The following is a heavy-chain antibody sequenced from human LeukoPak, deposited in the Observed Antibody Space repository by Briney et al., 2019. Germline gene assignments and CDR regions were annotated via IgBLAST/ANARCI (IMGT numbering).Heavy chain of an antibody. V-gene: IGHV1-46*01. CDR1: GYTFTSYG. CDR2: INPSGGST. D-gene: IGHD4-23*01. CDR3: ARDIYGGNSVSPWVY. Sequence: ASVKVSCKASGYTFTSYGISWVRQAPGQGLEWMGIINPSGGSTSYAQKFQGRVTMTRDMSTSTVYMELSSLRSEDTVVYYCARDIYGGNSVSPWVYWGQGTLVTVSS. J-gene: IGHJ4*02.